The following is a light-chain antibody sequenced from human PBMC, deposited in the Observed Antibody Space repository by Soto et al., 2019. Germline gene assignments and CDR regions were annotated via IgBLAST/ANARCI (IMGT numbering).Light chain of an antibody. J-gene: IGKJ2*01. V-gene: IGKV4-1*01. CDR3: QQHYSAPYT. CDR1: QSVLYSSNNKNY. CDR2: WAS. Sequence: DIVMTQSPDSLAVSLGERTTINCKSSQSVLYSSNNKNYLAWYQQQPGQPPKLLIYWASTRESGVPERFSGSGYGTDFTLAISSLQAEDVAVYYCQQHYSAPYTFGQGTKLEIK.